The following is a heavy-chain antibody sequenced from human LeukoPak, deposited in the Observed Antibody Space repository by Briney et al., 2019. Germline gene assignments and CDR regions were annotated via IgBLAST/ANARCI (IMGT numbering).Heavy chain of an antibody. CDR3: VKEVRDHVWGSYVMRLDY. CDR2: ISSNGGST. Sequence: GGSLRLSCSASGFTFSSYAMHWVRQAPGKGLEYVSAISSNGGSTYYADSVKGRFTISRDSSKNTLYLQMSSLRAEDTAVYYCVKEVRDHVWGSYVMRLDYWGQGTLVTVSS. J-gene: IGHJ4*02. CDR1: GFTFSSYA. V-gene: IGHV3-64D*06. D-gene: IGHD3-16*01.